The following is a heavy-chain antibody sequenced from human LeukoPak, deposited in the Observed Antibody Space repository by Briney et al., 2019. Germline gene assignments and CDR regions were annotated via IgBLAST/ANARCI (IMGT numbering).Heavy chain of an antibody. Sequence: GGSLRLSCAASGFIFSSYSMNWVRQAPGKGLEWVSAISGSGGSTYYADSVKGRFTISRDNSKNTLYLQMNSLRAEDTAVYYCAKDRQWLVGPGDYWGQGTLVTVSS. CDR2: ISGSGGST. CDR3: AKDRQWLVGPGDY. J-gene: IGHJ4*02. D-gene: IGHD6-19*01. CDR1: GFIFSSYS. V-gene: IGHV3-23*01.